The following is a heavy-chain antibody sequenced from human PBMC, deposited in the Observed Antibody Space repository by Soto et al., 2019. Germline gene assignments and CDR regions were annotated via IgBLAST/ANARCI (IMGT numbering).Heavy chain of an antibody. V-gene: IGHV4-31*03. D-gene: IGHD2-15*01. CDR1: GGSISSGGYC. J-gene: IGHJ5*02. Sequence: QVQLQESGPGLVKPSQTLSLTCTVSGGSISSGGYCWSWIRQHPGKGLEWIGYIYYSGSTYYNPSLKTRVTISLDTSKNQFSLKLSSVTAADTAVYYCAREGDYCSGGSCYRWFDPWGQGTLVTVSS. CDR3: AREGDYCSGGSCYRWFDP. CDR2: IYYSGST.